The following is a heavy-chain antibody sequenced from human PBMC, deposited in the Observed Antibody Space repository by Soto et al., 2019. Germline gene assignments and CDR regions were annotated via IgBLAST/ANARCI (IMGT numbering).Heavy chain of an antibody. J-gene: IGHJ5*02. CDR1: GGSISSGGYY. V-gene: IGHV4-31*03. CDR2: IYYSGST. D-gene: IGHD3-22*01. Sequence: QVQLQESGPGLVKPSQTLSLTCTVSGGSISSGGYYWSWIRQHPGKGLEWIGYIYYSGSTYYNPSLKSRFTISVDTSKNQFSLKLSSVTAADTAVYYCARGQEYYYDSSGFRENYNWFDPWGQGTLVTVSS. CDR3: ARGQEYYYDSSGFRENYNWFDP.